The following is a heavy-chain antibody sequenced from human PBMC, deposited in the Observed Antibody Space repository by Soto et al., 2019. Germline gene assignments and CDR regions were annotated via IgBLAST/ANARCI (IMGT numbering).Heavy chain of an antibody. CDR2: TYDSGGT. J-gene: IGHJ2*01. V-gene: IGHV4-30-4*01. CDR1: GGSISGGVGGLYY. CDR3: AREVIPLTTDWYFDL. D-gene: IGHD4-17*01. Sequence: QLQLRESGPGLVKPSETLSLTCTVSGGSISGGVGGLYYWSWMRQAPGKGLEWIGYTYDSGGTYYNPALKSRLSISVDTSKNQFALRLSSVTAADTALYYCAREVIPLTTDWYFDLWGRGTLVTFSS.